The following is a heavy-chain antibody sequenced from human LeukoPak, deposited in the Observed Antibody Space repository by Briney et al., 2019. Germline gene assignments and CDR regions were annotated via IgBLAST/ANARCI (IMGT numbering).Heavy chain of an antibody. J-gene: IGHJ5*02. CDR3: ARDQSPGIAAGGTGWFDP. Sequence: ASVKVSCKASGYTFTSYDINWVRQATGQGLEWMGWMNPNSGNTGYAQKFQGRVTMTRDMSTSTVYMELSSLRSEDTAVYYCARDQSPGIAAGGTGWFDPWGQGTLVTVSS. V-gene: IGHV1-8*01. D-gene: IGHD6-13*01. CDR1: GYTFTSYD. CDR2: MNPNSGNT.